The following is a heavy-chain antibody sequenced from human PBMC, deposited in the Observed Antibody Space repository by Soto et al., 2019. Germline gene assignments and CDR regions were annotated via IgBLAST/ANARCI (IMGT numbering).Heavy chain of an antibody. V-gene: IGHV1-18*01. CDR2: ISAYNNNT. CDR1: GYTSSNYD. J-gene: IGHJ3*02. Sequence: QVQLVQSGAELRKPGASVKVSCKTSGYTSSNYDVSWVRQAPGQGLEWMGRISAYNNNTNYALNFQGRVTLSTDTSTYTAYMELRSLRSDDTAVYYCVCCGIDCYESVKAVDMWGQGTLVTVSS. D-gene: IGHD2-21*01. CDR3: VCCGIDCYESVKAVDM.